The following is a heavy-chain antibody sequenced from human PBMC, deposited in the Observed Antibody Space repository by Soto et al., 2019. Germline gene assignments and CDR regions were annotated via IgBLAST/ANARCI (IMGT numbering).Heavy chain of an antibody. J-gene: IGHJ4*02. D-gene: IGHD5-18*01. CDR3: XXDREEQLWPDY. Sequence: QVQLVESGGGLVQPGRSLRLSCAASGFTFSSYGMHWVRQAPGKGLEWVAVIWYDGSNKYYADSVKGRFTISRDNSKTTLXXXXXXXXXEXXXXXXXXXDREEQLWPDYWGQGTLVTVSS. CDR2: IWYDGSNK. CDR1: GFTFSSYG. V-gene: IGHV3-33*01.